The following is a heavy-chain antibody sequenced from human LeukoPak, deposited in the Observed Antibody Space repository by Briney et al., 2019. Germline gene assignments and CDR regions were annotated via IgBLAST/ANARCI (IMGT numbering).Heavy chain of an antibody. J-gene: IGHJ4*02. Sequence: GGSLRLSCAASGFTFSTYWMHWVRQAPGTGLVWVSLINSDGSSTNYADSVKGRFTISRDNAKNTLYLQMNSLRAEDTAVYYCATDVPAVTIFGYWGQGTLVTVAS. CDR1: GFTFSTYW. D-gene: IGHD2-2*01. V-gene: IGHV3-74*01. CDR2: INSDGSST. CDR3: ATDVPAVTIFGY.